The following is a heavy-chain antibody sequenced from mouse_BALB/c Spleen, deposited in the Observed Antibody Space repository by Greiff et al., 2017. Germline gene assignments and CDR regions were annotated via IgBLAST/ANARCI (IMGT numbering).Heavy chain of an antibody. J-gene: IGHJ4*01. Sequence: EVMLVESGGGLVKPGGSLKLSCAASGFTFSSYAMSWVRQTPEKRLEWVASISSGGSTYYPDSVKGRFTISRDNARNILYLQMSSLRSEDTAMYYCARDPGYYVMDYWGQGTSVTVSS. CDR2: ISSGGST. V-gene: IGHV5-6-5*01. CDR1: GFTFSSYA. CDR3: ARDPGYYVMDY.